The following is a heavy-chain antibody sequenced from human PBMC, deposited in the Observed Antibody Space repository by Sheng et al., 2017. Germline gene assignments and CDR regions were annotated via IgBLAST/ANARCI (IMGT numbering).Heavy chain of an antibody. D-gene: IGHD6-6*01. Sequence: QVQLQESGPGLVKPSQTLSLTCTVSGGSISSGSYYWSWIRQPAGKGLEWIGHIYTSGSTNYNPSLKSRVTISVDTSKNQFSLKLSSVTAADTAVYYCARDLSARPYAFDIWGQGTMVTVSS. J-gene: IGHJ3*02. CDR3: ARDLSARPYAFDI. V-gene: IGHV4-61*09. CDR2: IYTSGST. CDR1: GGSISSGSYY.